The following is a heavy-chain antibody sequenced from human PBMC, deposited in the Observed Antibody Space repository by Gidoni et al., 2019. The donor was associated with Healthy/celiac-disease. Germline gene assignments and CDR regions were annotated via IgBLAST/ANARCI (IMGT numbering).Heavy chain of an antibody. CDR2: IDYSGST. V-gene: IGHV4-39*01. J-gene: IGHJ1*01. D-gene: IGHD1-26*01. CDR3: ASRSGPSEH. CDR1: GGSISSSSYS. Sequence: QLQLQESGPGLVQPSETLSLTCTVSGGSISSSSYSWGWLRQPPGKGLEWIGSIDYSGSTYYNPSLKRRVTISVDTTKNQCSLKLSSVNAAETAVYYCASRSGPSEHWGQGTLVTVSS.